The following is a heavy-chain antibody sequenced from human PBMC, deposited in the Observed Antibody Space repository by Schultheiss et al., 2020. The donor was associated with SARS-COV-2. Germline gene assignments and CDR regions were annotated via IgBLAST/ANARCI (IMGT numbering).Heavy chain of an antibody. CDR1: GFTFSSYA. J-gene: IGHJ4*02. CDR3: AKVHYHSGSSFFDY. CDR2: ISGSGGST. V-gene: IGHV3-23*01. Sequence: GGSLRLSCAASGFTFSSYAMSWVRQAPGKGLEWVSAISGSGGSTYYTDSVKGRFTISRDNSKNTLYLQMNSLRAEDTAVYYCAKVHYHSGSSFFDYWGQGTLVTVSS. D-gene: IGHD1-26*01.